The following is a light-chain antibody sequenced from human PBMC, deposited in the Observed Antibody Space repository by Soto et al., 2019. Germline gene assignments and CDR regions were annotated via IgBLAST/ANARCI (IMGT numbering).Light chain of an antibody. J-gene: IGLJ1*01. CDR1: SSDDGGYIY. CDR2: EVS. V-gene: IGLV2-14*01. CDR3: SSYSRSRSYV. Sequence: ALTQPASVSGSPGQSITISFTGTSSDDGGYIYVSWYQQHPGKAPKLMIYEVSNRPSGVSTRFSGSKSGKPASLTISGLQAEDEDDYHSSSYSRSRSYVFGNGIKVTXL.